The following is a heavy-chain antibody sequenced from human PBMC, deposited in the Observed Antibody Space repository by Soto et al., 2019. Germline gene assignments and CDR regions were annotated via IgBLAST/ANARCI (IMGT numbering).Heavy chain of an antibody. V-gene: IGHV3-33*01. Sequence: QVQLVESGGGVVQPGRSLRLSCAASGFTFSSYGMHWVRQAPGKGLEWVAVIWYDGSNKYYADSVKGRFTISRDNSKNTRYLQMNSLRAEDTAVYYCARGGIGLGSRLNPYGMDVWGQGTTVTVSS. J-gene: IGHJ6*02. CDR1: GFTFSSYG. D-gene: IGHD3-16*01. CDR2: IWYDGSNK. CDR3: ARGGIGLGSRLNPYGMDV.